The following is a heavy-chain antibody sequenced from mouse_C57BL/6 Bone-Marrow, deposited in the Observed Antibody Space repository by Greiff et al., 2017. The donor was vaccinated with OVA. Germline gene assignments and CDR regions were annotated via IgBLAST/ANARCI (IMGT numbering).Heavy chain of an antibody. CDR3: ARSGYGGIDY. V-gene: IGHV1-42*01. CDR2: INPSTGGT. J-gene: IGHJ2*01. CDR1: GYSFTGYY. Sequence: VQLKESGPELVKPGASVKISCKASGYSFTGYYMNWVKQSPEKSLEWIGEINPSTGGTTYNQKFKAKATLTVDKSSSTAYMQLKSLTSEDSAVYYCARSGYGGIDYWGQGTTLTVSS. D-gene: IGHD1-1*02.